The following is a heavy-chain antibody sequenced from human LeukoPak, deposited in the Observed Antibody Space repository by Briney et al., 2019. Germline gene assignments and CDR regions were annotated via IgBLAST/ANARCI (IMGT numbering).Heavy chain of an antibody. Sequence: SETLSLTCAVYGGSFSGYYWSWIRQPPGKGLEWIGEINHSGSTNYNPSLKSRVTISVDTSKNQFSLKLSSVTAADTAVYYCARDRFGLGIDYWGQGTLVTVSS. D-gene: IGHD3-10*01. CDR3: ARDRFGLGIDY. V-gene: IGHV4-34*01. CDR2: INHSGST. J-gene: IGHJ4*02. CDR1: GGSFSGYY.